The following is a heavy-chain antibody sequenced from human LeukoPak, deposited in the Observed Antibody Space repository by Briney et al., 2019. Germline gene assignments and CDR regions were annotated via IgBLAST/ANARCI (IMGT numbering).Heavy chain of an antibody. D-gene: IGHD1-26*01. CDR2: IRGSGGST. Sequence: GGSLRLSCAASGFTFSRYGMSWVRQAPGKGLEWVSAIRGSGGSTYYADSVKGRFTISRDDSKNTLYLQMNSLRAEDTAVYYCARGGSYLSAFDIWGQGTMVTVSS. J-gene: IGHJ3*02. CDR3: ARGGSYLSAFDI. CDR1: GFTFSRYG. V-gene: IGHV3-23*01.